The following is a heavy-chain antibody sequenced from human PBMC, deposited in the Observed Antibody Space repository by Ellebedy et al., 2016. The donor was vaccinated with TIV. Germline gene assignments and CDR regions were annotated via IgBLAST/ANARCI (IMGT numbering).Heavy chain of an antibody. CDR3: AREEYSSSSGDY. Sequence: GESLKISXAASGFTFSSYAMHWVRQAPGKGLEWVAVISYDGSNKYYADSVKGRFTISRDNSKNTLYLQMNSLRAEDTAVYYCAREEYSSSSGDYWGQGTLVTVSS. V-gene: IGHV3-30-3*01. CDR2: ISYDGSNK. D-gene: IGHD6-6*01. J-gene: IGHJ4*02. CDR1: GFTFSSYA.